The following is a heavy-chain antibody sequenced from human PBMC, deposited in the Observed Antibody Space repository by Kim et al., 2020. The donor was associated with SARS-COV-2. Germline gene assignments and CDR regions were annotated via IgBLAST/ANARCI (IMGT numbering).Heavy chain of an antibody. CDR3: ARSGRYSRVGATYYYYGMDV. V-gene: IGHV4-59*01. D-gene: IGHD1-26*01. Sequence: RVTISVDTSKNQFSLKLSSVTAADTAVYYCARSGRYSRVGATYYYYGMDVWGQGTTVTVSS. J-gene: IGHJ6*02.